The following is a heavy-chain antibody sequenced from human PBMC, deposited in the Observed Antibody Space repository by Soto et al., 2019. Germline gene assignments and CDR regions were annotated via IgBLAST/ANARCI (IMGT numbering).Heavy chain of an antibody. J-gene: IGHJ6*02. CDR2: IKSKTDGWTT. CDR3: TTGAVAGHYYYYGMDV. D-gene: IGHD6-19*01. V-gene: IGHV3-15*01. CDR1: GFTFSNAW. Sequence: GGSLRLACAASGFTFSNAWMSWVRQAPGKGLEWVGRIKSKTDGWTTDYAAPVKGRFTISRDDSKNTLYLQMNSLKTEDTAVYYCTTGAVAGHYYYYGMDVWGQGTTVTVSS.